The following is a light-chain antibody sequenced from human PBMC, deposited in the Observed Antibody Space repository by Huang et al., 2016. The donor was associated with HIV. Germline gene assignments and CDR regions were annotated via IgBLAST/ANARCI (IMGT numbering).Light chain of an antibody. V-gene: IGKV1-39*01. CDR2: AAS. CDR3: QQLNDYPWT. CDR1: QSISSY. J-gene: IGKJ1*01. Sequence: DIQMTQSPSSLSASVGDRVTITCRASQSISSYLNWYQQKPGKAPKLLIYAASSLQSGVPSRFSGSGSGTDFTLTISSLQPEDFATYYCQQLNDYPWTFGQGTKVEIK.